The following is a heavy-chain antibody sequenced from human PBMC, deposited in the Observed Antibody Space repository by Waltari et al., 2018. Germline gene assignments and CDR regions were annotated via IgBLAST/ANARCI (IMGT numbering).Heavy chain of an antibody. CDR1: GYSFSSYS. J-gene: IGHJ1*01. D-gene: IGHD2-8*01. CDR2: GRTYKGET. CDR3: ARDPGVLYFQH. V-gene: IGHV1-18*01. Sequence: QVHLVQSGAEVKKPGASVKVSCKASGYSFSSYSLNWVRQVPGQGLEWMGWGRTYKGETNYGQKFQGRVTMTTDTSTSTAYMELRSLTSDDTAVYYCARDPGVLYFQHWGQGTLVTVSS.